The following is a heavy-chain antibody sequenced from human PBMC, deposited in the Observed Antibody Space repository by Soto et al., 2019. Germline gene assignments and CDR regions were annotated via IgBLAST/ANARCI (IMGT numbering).Heavy chain of an antibody. V-gene: IGHV4-31*03. J-gene: IGHJ4*02. D-gene: IGHD3-10*01. CDR2: IYYSGST. CDR3: ARDRGGSGSYYDN. Sequence: QVQLQESGPGLVKPSQTLSLTCTVSGGSISSGGYYWSWIRQHPGKGLEWIGYIYYSGSTYYNPSLMSRVTISVDTSKNQFSLKLSSVTAADTAVYYCARDRGGSGSYYDNWGQGTLVTVSS. CDR1: GGSISSGGYY.